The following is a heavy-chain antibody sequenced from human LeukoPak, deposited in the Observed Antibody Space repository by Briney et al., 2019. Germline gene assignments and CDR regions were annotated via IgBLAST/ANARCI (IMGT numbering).Heavy chain of an antibody. CDR3: AKDLAYYYDSSGYLSY. J-gene: IGHJ4*02. V-gene: IGHV3-30*04. CDR1: GFTFSSYA. Sequence: GGSLRLSCAASGFTFSSYAMHWVRQAPGKGLEWVAVISYDGSNKYYADSVKGRFTISRDNSKNTLYLQMESLKTEDTAVYYCAKDLAYYYDSSGYLSYWGQGTLVTVSS. CDR2: ISYDGSNK. D-gene: IGHD3-22*01.